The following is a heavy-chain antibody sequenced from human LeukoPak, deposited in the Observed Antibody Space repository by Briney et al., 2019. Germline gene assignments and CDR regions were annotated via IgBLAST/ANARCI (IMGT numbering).Heavy chain of an antibody. CDR1: GGSFSGYY. CDR3: ARGPPPLLRYFDWLLRGNWFDP. CDR2: INHSGST. J-gene: IGHJ5*02. V-gene: IGHV4-34*01. D-gene: IGHD3-9*01. Sequence: SETLSLTCAAYGGSFSGYYWSWIRQPPGKGLEWIGEINHSGSTNYNPSLKSRVTISVDTSKNQFSLKLSSVTAADTAVYYCARGPPPLLRYFDWLLRGNWFDPWGQGTLVTVSS.